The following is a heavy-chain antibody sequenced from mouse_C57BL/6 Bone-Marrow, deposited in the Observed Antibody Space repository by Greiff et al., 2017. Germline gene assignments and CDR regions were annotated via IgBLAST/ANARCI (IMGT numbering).Heavy chain of an antibody. D-gene: IGHD1-1*01. CDR1: GFTFSDYG. Sequence: EVKLMESGAGLVQPGASLKLSCAASGFTFSDYGMAWVRQAPRKGLEWVAFISNLAYSIYYADTVTGRFTISREKSSNTLYLEMSSLRSEDTAMYYSSSHAAYYGSRYYAMDYWGQGTSVTVSS. CDR2: ISNLAYSI. J-gene: IGHJ4*01. CDR3: SSHAAYYGSRYYAMDY. V-gene: IGHV5-15*01.